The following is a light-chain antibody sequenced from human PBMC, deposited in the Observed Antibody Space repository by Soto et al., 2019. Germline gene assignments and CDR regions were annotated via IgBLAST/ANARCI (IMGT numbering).Light chain of an antibody. Sequence: QSALTQPASVSGSAGQSITISCTGTSSDVGGYEFVSWYQQHPGKAPKLMIYEVSNRPSGVSNRFSGSKSVNTASLTISGLQAEDEADYYCSSYTSSRTYVFGTGTKVTVL. CDR3: SSYTSSRTYV. J-gene: IGLJ1*01. V-gene: IGLV2-14*01. CDR2: EVS. CDR1: SSDVGGYEF.